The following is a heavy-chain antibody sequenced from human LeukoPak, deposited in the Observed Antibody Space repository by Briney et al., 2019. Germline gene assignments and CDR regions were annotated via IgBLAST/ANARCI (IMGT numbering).Heavy chain of an antibody. CDR2: ISSGSSYI. Sequence: GGSLRLSCAASGFTFSSYSMNWVRQAPGKGLEWVSSISSGSSYIYYADSVKGRFTISRDNAKNSLYLQMNSLRAEDTAVYYCARAGTGASDYWGQGTLVTVSS. J-gene: IGHJ4*02. D-gene: IGHD1-1*01. CDR3: ARAGTGASDY. V-gene: IGHV3-21*01. CDR1: GFTFSSYS.